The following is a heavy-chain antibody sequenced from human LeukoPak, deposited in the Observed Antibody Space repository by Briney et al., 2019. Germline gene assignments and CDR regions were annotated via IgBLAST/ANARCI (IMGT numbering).Heavy chain of an antibody. D-gene: IGHD2-2*02. Sequence: GXSPXLSCAASGFIFSSYEMNWVRQAPGKGLEWVSYISSSGSTIYYADSVKGRFTISRDNAKNSLYLQMNSLRAEDTAVYYCVGGGIPPDYWGQGTLVTVSS. CDR2: ISSSGSTI. V-gene: IGHV3-48*03. CDR1: GFIFSSYE. CDR3: VGGGIPPDY. J-gene: IGHJ4*02.